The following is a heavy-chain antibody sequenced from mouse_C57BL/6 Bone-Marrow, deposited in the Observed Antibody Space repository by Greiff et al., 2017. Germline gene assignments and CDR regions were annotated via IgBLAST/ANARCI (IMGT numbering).Heavy chain of an antibody. V-gene: IGHV1-26*01. CDR1: GYTFTDYY. CDR2: INPNNGGT. Sequence: VQLQQSGPELVKPGASVKISCKASGYTFTDYYMNWVKQSHGKSLEWIGDINPNNGGTSYNQKFKGKATLTVDKSSSTAYMELRSLTSEDSAVYYCARGTRYWGQGTTLTVSS. CDR3: ARGTRY. J-gene: IGHJ2*01. D-gene: IGHD3-3*01.